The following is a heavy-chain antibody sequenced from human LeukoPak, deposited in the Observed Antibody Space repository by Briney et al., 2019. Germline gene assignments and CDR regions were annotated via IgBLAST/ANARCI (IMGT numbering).Heavy chain of an antibody. CDR1: GFTFSIFA. J-gene: IGHJ4*02. CDR2: ISANGDST. Sequence: GGSPRLSCAASGFTFSIFAMDWVRQAPGKGLEHVSAISANGDSTFYADSVKGRFIISRDNSKNTLYLQLGSLRPEDTALYYCARRGSYYDFDYWGQGILVTVSS. D-gene: IGHD1-26*01. CDR3: ARRGSYYDFDY. V-gene: IGHV3-64*02.